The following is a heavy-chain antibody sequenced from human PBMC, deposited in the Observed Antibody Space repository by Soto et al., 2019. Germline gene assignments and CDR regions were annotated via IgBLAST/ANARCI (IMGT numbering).Heavy chain of an antibody. CDR2: IKQDGSEK. D-gene: IGHD2-2*01. CDR3: ARDLGYQLLAGYFYYMDV. J-gene: IGHJ6*03. CDR1: GFTFSSYW. V-gene: IGHV3-7*01. Sequence: GGSLRLSCAASGFTFSSYWMSWVRQAPGKGLEWVANIKQDGSEKYYVDSVKGRFTISRDNAKNSLYLQMNSLRAEDTAVYYCARDLGYQLLAGYFYYMDVWGKGTTVTVSS.